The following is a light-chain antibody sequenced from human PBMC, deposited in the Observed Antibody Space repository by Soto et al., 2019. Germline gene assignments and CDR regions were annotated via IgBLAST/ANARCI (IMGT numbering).Light chain of an antibody. CDR1: QSVSSS. J-gene: IGKJ5*01. V-gene: IGKV3-11*01. CDR3: QQRSAWPPSIT. Sequence: EIVLTQSPATLSLSPGERATLSCRASQSVSSSLAWYQQKPGQPPRLLIHDASSRATGIPARFSGSGSGSDFTLTISSLEPEDFALYYCQQRSAWPPSITFGQGTRLAIK. CDR2: DAS.